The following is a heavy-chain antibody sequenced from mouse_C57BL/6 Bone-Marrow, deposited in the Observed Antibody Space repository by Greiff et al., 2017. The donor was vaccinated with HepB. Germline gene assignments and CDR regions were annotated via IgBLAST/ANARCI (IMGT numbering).Heavy chain of an antibody. CDR2: IAPETGGT. Sequence: VQLQQSGAELVRPGASVTLSCKASGYTFTDYEMHWVKQTPVHGLEWIGAIAPETGGTAYNQKFKGKAILTADKSSSTAYMELRSLTSEDSAVYYCIGFTTVVDIWAMDYWGQGTSVTVSS. J-gene: IGHJ4*01. V-gene: IGHV1-15*01. CDR3: IGFTTVVDIWAMDY. D-gene: IGHD1-1*01. CDR1: GYTFTDYE.